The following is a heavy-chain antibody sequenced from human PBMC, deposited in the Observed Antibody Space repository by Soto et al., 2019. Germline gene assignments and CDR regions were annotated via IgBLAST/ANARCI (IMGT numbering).Heavy chain of an antibody. CDR3: ARGGITMAWNYYYYGMDV. CDR1: GASVSGQY. J-gene: IGHJ6*02. Sequence: PSETLSLTCAVSGASVSGQYWSWIRQPPGKGLEWVGEIIPTGSTTYNPSLKSRLSFSLDTSKNHFSLNLSSVSVADTAVYYCARGGITMAWNYYYYGMDVWGQGTTVTV. CDR2: IIPTGST. V-gene: IGHV4-34*01. D-gene: IGHD3-10*01.